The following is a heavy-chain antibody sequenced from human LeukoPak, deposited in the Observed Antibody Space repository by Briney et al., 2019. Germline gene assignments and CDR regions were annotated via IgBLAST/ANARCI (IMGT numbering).Heavy chain of an antibody. V-gene: IGHV3-23*01. CDR1: GFTFSNYW. CDR2: ISGSGGST. Sequence: GGSLRLSCAASGFTFSNYWMHWVRQAPGKGLEWVSAISGSGGSTYYADSVKGRFTISRDNSKNTLYLQMNSLRAEDTAVYYCAKPRYSGSYFLADYWGQGTLVTVSS. CDR3: AKPRYSGSYFLADY. D-gene: IGHD1-26*01. J-gene: IGHJ4*02.